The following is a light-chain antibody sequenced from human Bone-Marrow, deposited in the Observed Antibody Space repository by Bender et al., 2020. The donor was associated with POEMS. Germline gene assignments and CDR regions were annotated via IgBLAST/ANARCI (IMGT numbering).Light chain of an antibody. CDR3: AVCDDSLNGWV. CDR2: SSH. V-gene: IGLV1-44*01. Sequence: QSVLTQPPSASGTPGQRVTISCSGGISNIGAHAVNWYQHLPGTAPELLIYSSHLRPSEVPDRFAGSSSGTSASLAISGLQAEDEADYYCAVCDDSLNGWVFGGGTKLTVL. CDR1: ISNIGAHA. J-gene: IGLJ3*02.